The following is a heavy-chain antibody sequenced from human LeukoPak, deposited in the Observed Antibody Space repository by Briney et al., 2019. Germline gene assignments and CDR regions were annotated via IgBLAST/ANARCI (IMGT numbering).Heavy chain of an antibody. J-gene: IGHJ4*02. CDR2: ISYDGSNK. V-gene: IGHV3-30*04. CDR3: ARDRGIQLWSPPDY. Sequence: GGSLRLSCAASGFTFSSYAMHWVRQAPGKGLEWVAVISYDGSNKYYADSVKGRFTISRDNAKNTLYLQMNSLRAEDTAVYYCARDRGIQLWSPPDYWGQGTLVTVSS. CDR1: GFTFSSYA. D-gene: IGHD5-18*01.